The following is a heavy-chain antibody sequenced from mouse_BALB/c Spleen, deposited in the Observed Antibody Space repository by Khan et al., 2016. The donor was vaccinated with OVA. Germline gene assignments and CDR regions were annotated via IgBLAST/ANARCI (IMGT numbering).Heavy chain of an antibody. J-gene: IGHJ4*01. D-gene: IGHD1-2*01. CDR3: ARKNYYGCAVDY. CDR2: ISYSGST. Sequence: LKASGPGLVKPSQSLSLTCTVTGYSITTNYAWDWIRQFPGNKLEWLGYISYSGSTSYKPSLKSRIPITRDTSKNQFFLQLNSVTTDDTATYYCARKNYYGCAVDYWGQGTSVTVSS. CDR1: GYSITTNYA. V-gene: IGHV3-2*02.